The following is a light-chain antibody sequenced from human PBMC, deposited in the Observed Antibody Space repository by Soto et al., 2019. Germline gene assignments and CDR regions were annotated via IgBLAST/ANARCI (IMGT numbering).Light chain of an antibody. Sequence: DIQMTQFPSSLSASVGDRVDITCRASQGIRNDLGWYQQKPGKAPKRLIYAASSLQSGVPSRFSGSGSGTEFTLASSSLQPEYSATFYCLQHSTYPLTFGQGTKVEIK. V-gene: IGKV1-17*01. CDR1: QGIRND. J-gene: IGKJ1*01. CDR2: AAS. CDR3: LQHSTYPLT.